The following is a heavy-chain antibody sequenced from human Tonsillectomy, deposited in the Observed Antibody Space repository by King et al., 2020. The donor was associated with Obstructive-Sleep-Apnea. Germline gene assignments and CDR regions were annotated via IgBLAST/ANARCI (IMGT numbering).Heavy chain of an antibody. CDR3: AKDRTISGTPFYGMDV. D-gene: IGHD1/OR15-1a*01. V-gene: IGHV3-23*04. Sequence: VQLVESGGGLVQPGGSLRLSCAASGFTFRSKAMSWVRQAPAKGLEWVSAISGSGASIYYADSVRGRFTISRDNSKNTLNLQMNSLRAEDTAVYHCAKDRTISGTPFYGMDVWGPGTTVTVSS. CDR1: GFTFRSKA. J-gene: IGHJ6*02. CDR2: ISGSGASI.